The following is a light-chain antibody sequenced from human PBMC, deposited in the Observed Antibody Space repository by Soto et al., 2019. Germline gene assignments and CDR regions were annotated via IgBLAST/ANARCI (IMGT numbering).Light chain of an antibody. CDR2: GAS. CDR3: QHYNNWPPWT. V-gene: IGKV3-15*01. CDR1: QSVSSN. Sequence: EIVMTQSPATLSVSPGERATLSCRASQSVSSNLAWYQQKPGQAPRLLIYGASTRATGIPARFSGSGSGTVFNLTISNLQSEDFAVYYCQHYNNWPPWTFGQGTKVEIK. J-gene: IGKJ1*01.